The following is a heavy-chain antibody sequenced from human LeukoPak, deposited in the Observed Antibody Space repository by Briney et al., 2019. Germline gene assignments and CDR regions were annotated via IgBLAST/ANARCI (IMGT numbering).Heavy chain of an antibody. Sequence: ASVKVSCKASGYTFTSYDINWVRQATGQGLEWMGWMNPNSGNTGYAQKFQGRVTMTRNTSISTAYMELSGLRSEDTAVYYCARGKRLVDIVATIRYYFDYWGQGTLVTVSS. D-gene: IGHD5-12*01. J-gene: IGHJ4*02. CDR1: GYTFTSYD. CDR2: MNPNSGNT. CDR3: ARGKRLVDIVATIRYYFDY. V-gene: IGHV1-8*01.